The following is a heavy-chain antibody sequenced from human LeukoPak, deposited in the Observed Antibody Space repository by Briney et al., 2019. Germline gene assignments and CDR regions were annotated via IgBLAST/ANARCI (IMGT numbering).Heavy chain of an antibody. CDR1: GVSFSGYY. J-gene: IGHJ4*02. CDR3: ARRDGPYSRQSGYFDY. V-gene: IGHV4-34*01. Sequence: SETLSLTCAVYGVSFSGYYWSWVRQPPGKVLEWIGEINHSGSTNYNPSLKSRGTISVDTSKNQFSLKLSSVTAADTAVYYCARRDGPYSRQSGYFDYWGQGTLVTVSS. D-gene: IGHD6-13*01. CDR2: INHSGST.